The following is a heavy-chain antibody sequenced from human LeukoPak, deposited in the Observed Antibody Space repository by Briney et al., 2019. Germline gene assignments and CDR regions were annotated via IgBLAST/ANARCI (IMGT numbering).Heavy chain of an antibody. CDR2: IWYDGSNK. CDR1: AFTFSSYG. J-gene: IGHJ6*02. Sequence: RRCLRLSCAAAAFTFSSYGMHCVRQAPGKGLEWEAVIWYDGSNKYYADSVKGRFTISRDNSKNTPYLQMNSLRAEDTAVYYCARVEYYSYYGMDVGGQGTTVTVSS. CDR3: ARVEYYSYYGMDV. V-gene: IGHV3-33*01.